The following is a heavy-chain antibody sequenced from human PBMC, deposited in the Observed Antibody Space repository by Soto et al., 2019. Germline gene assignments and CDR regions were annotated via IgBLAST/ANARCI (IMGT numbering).Heavy chain of an antibody. CDR2: IVPLFRTT. CDR3: ARGGYSSTWSNLLDRSGLDV. V-gene: IGHV1-69*06. Sequence: SVKVSCKTSGGTFSSYAINWVRQAPGQGLEWMGGIVPLFRTTNYAQKFQGRVTITADTSTYTVYMELSELRSGDTAVYYCARGGYSSTWSNLLDRSGLDVWGQGTTVTVSS. D-gene: IGHD6-13*01. CDR1: GGTFSSYA. J-gene: IGHJ6*02.